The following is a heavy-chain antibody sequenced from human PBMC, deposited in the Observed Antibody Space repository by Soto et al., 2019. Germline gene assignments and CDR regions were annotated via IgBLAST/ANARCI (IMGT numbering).Heavy chain of an antibody. CDR3: ASVYSSGYYHWFDP. J-gene: IGHJ5*02. D-gene: IGHD3-22*01. V-gene: IGHV4-31*03. CDR2: IYYSGST. Sequence: SETLSLTCTVSGGSISSGGYYWSWIRQHPGKGLEWIGYIYYSGSTYYNQSLKSRVTISVDTSKNQFSLKLSSVTAADTAVYYCASVYSSGYYHWFDPWGQGTLVTVSS. CDR1: GGSISSGGYY.